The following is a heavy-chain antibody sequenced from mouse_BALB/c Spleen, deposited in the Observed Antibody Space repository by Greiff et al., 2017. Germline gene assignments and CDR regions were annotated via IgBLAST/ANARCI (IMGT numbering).Heavy chain of an antibody. CDR3: ARGNSHYYAMDY. D-gene: IGHD2-1*01. Sequence: QVQLKESGAELMKPGASVKISCKATGYTFSSYWIEWVKQRPGHGLEWIGEILPGSGSTNYNEKFKGKATFTADTSSNTAYMQLSSLTSEDSAVYYCARGNSHYYAMDYWGQGTSVTVSS. V-gene: IGHV1-9*01. CDR2: ILPGSGST. CDR1: GYTFSSYW. J-gene: IGHJ4*01.